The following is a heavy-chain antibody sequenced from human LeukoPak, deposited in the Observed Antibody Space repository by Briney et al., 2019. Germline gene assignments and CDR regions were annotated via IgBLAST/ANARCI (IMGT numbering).Heavy chain of an antibody. CDR1: GGSFSGYY. CDR3: ARTGHCSGGSCYSSDY. V-gene: IGHV4-34*01. Sequence: SETLSLTCAVYGGSFSGYYWSWIRRPPGKGLEWIGEINHSGSTNYNPSLKSRVTISVDTSKNQFSLKLSSVTAADTAVYYCARTGHCSGGSCYSSDYWGQGTLVTVSS. CDR2: INHSGST. J-gene: IGHJ4*02. D-gene: IGHD2-15*01.